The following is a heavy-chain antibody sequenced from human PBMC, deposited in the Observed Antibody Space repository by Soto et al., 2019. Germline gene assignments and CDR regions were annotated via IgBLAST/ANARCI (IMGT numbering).Heavy chain of an antibody. CDR2: LSGSGGDR. Sequence: EVHLLESGGGMVQPGGSLRLSCAASGFTFSSYAMSWVRQAPGNGLEWVSGLSGSGGDRYYAGSVQGRFSISRDNSKNTLFLQMNSLEVEDTALYSCAKSFAGHISDFLDYWVQVTLVTVSA. V-gene: IGHV3-23*01. CDR1: GFTFSSYA. D-gene: IGHD2-21*02. CDR3: AKSFAGHISDFLDY. J-gene: IGHJ4*02.